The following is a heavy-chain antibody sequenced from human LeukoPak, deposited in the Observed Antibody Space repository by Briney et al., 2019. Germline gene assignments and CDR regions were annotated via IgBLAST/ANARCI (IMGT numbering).Heavy chain of an antibody. Sequence: GASVKVSCKASGYTFTTYAMNWVRQAPGQGLEWMGWINTNTGNPTYAQGFTGRFVFSSDTSVSTADLQIYSLQSEDTAVYYCARARGCSGGNCYSEYWGQGTLVTVAS. D-gene: IGHD2-15*01. CDR2: INTNTGNP. CDR1: GYTFTTYA. V-gene: IGHV7-4-1*01. CDR3: ARARGCSGGNCYSEY. J-gene: IGHJ4*02.